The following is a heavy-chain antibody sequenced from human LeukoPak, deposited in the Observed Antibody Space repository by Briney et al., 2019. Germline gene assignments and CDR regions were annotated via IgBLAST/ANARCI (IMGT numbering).Heavy chain of an antibody. V-gene: IGHV3-30*02. CDR1: GFTFSSYG. CDR3: AREDVRKLDC. Sequence: GGSLRLSCTASGFTFSSYGMHWVRQAPGKGLEWVTLIRFDGTNQYYADSVKGRFAISRDNSKNTVYLQMNSLIAEDTAVYYCAREDVRKLDCWGQGTLVTLSS. D-gene: IGHD3-10*02. CDR2: IRFDGTNQ. J-gene: IGHJ4*02.